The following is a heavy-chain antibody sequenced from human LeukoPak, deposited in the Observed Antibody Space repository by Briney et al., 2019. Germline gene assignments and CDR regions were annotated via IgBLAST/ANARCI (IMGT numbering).Heavy chain of an antibody. D-gene: IGHD4-11*01. CDR1: GGSISSYY. CDR2: IYTSGST. CDR3: ARGGTVTLEDFDY. Sequence: PSETLSLTCTVSGGSISSYYWSWIRQPAGKGLEWVGRIYTSGSTNYNPSLKSRVTISVDKSKNQFSLTLSSVTAADTAVYYCARGGTVTLEDFDYWGQGTLVTVSS. J-gene: IGHJ4*02. V-gene: IGHV4-4*07.